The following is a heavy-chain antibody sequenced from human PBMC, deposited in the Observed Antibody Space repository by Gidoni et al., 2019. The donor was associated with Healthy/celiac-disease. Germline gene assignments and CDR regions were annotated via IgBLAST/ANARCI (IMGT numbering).Heavy chain of an antibody. Sequence: EVQLVESGGGLVQPGGSLRLSCAASGFTFSSYEMNWVRQAPGKGREWVSYISSSGSTIYYADSVKGRFTISRDNAKNSLYLQMNSLRAEDTAVYYCATTSGSFLDYWGQGTLVTVSS. J-gene: IGHJ4*02. D-gene: IGHD1-26*01. CDR3: ATTSGSFLDY. V-gene: IGHV3-48*03. CDR2: ISSSGSTI. CDR1: GFTFSSYE.